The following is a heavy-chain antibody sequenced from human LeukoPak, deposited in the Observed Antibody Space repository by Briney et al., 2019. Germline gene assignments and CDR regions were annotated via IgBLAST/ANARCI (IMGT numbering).Heavy chain of an antibody. CDR2: INPSTGST. CDR3: ARDDRIAVAGPYYFDY. D-gene: IGHD6-19*01. V-gene: IGHV1-46*01. CDR1: GYTFTSYY. J-gene: IGHJ4*02. Sequence: GASVKVSCKESGYTFTSYYMHWVRQAPGQGLEWMGIINPSTGSTSYAPRFQGRLTMTRDTPTSTVYMELSSLRSEDTAVYYCARDDRIAVAGPYYFDYWGLGTLVAVSS.